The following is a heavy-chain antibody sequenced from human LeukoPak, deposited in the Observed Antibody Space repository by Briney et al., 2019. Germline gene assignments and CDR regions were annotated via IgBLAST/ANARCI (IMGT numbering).Heavy chain of an antibody. D-gene: IGHD3-3*01. CDR3: APLDFWVPST. J-gene: IGHJ5*02. CDR1: GYTLNELS. V-gene: IGHV1-24*01. CDR2: FDPEYGET. Sequence: ASVKVSCKVSGYTLNELSIHWVRQAAGKGLEWMGGFDPEYGETDYAQKFQGRVTMAEDTSTATAHMELSSLRSEDTAVYYCAPLDFWVPSTWGQGTLVTVSS.